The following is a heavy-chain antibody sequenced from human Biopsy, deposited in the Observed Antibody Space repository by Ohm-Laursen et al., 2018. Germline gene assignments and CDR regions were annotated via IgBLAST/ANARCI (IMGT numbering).Heavy chain of an antibody. J-gene: IGHJ4*02. V-gene: IGHV4-39*01. CDR1: GGSISSNYYY. CDR2: IYYRGNT. CDR3: ARHGSQGYCTGGSCADY. Sequence: SETLSFTCTVSGGSISSNYYYWGWIRPPPGKGLEWIGSIYYRGNTNYNPSLKSRVTISVDTSKNQFSLKLSSAPAADTAVFYCARHGSQGYCTGGSCADYWGQGALVTVSS. D-gene: IGHD2-15*01.